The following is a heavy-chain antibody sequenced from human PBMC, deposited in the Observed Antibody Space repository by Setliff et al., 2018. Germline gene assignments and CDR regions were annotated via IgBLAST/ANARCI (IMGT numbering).Heavy chain of an antibody. CDR3: ARAGLGYCSSTSCPYYYYYGMDV. CDR1: GGSTNSYY. J-gene: IGHJ6*02. Sequence: PSETLSLTCTVSGGSTNSYYWTWIRQPPGKGLELIGYIYYTGSADYNPSLKSRVTISVDTSKYQFSLKLSSVTAADTAVYYCARAGLGYCSSTSCPYYYYYGMDVWGQGTTVTVSS. V-gene: IGHV4-59*01. CDR2: IYYTGSA. D-gene: IGHD2-2*01.